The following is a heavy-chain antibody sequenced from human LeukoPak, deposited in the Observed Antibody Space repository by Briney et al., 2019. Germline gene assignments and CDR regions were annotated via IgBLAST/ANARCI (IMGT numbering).Heavy chain of an antibody. CDR1: GFTFSSYW. CDR3: ARAGGVVVVARI. J-gene: IGHJ4*02. V-gene: IGHV3-7*01. CDR2: IKQDGSEK. Sequence: GGSLRLSCAASGFTFSSYWMSWVRQAPGKGLGWVVNIKQDGSEKYYVDSVKGRFTISRDNAKNSLYLQMNSLRAEDTAVYYCARAGGVVVVARIWGQGTLVTVSS. D-gene: IGHD2-15*01.